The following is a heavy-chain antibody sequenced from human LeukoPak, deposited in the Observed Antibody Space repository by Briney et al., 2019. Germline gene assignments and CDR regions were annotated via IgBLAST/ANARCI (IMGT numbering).Heavy chain of an antibody. CDR3: ARVPIFGVVTPVYYMDV. CDR2: INPNSGGT. V-gene: IGHV1-2*02. D-gene: IGHD3-3*01. Sequence: GASVTVSFKASGYTFTGYYMHWVRQAPGQGLEWMGWINPNSGGTNYAQKFQGRVTMTRDTSISTAYMELSRLRSDDTAVYYCARVPIFGVVTPVYYMDVWGKGTTVTVSS. CDR1: GYTFTGYY. J-gene: IGHJ6*03.